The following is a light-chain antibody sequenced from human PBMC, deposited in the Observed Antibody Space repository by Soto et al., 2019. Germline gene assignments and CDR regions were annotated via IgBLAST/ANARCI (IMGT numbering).Light chain of an antibody. V-gene: IGKV3-20*01. CDR1: QSVSSSY. CDR3: QQYDTSPPYT. J-gene: IGKJ2*01. Sequence: EIVLTQSPGTLSLSPGDRATLSCRASQSVSSSYIAWYQQKPGQAPRLLIYGASSRATGIPDRFSGSASGTDFTLTISRLEPEDFAVYYCQQYDTSPPYTFGQGTKLEIK. CDR2: GAS.